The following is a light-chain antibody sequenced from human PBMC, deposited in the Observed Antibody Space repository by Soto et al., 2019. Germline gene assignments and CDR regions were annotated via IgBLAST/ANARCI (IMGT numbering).Light chain of an antibody. J-gene: IGKJ5*01. CDR3: QQRSNWPSIT. V-gene: IGKV3-11*01. CDR2: DAS. Sequence: VVLTQSPATLSLSPGERATLSCRTSLSVSVYLDWYQQKPGQAPRLLISDASNRATGIPARFSGSGSGTDFTLTISSLEPEDSAVYYCQQRSNWPSITFGQGTRLEIK. CDR1: LSVSVY.